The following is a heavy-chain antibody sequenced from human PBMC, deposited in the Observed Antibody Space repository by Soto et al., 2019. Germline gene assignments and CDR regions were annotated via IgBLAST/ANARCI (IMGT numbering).Heavy chain of an antibody. CDR2: VYYTGST. CDR3: ARRGAVPGENIDY. Sequence: SETLSLTCSVSGGSISGSYWSWIRQSPGKGLEWLGYVYYTGSTNYSPSLRSRVSISVDTSKNEFSLRLSSVTAADTAVYFCARRGAVPGENIDYWGQGTQVTVSS. CDR1: GGSISGSY. D-gene: IGHD4-17*01. J-gene: IGHJ4*02. V-gene: IGHV4-59*01.